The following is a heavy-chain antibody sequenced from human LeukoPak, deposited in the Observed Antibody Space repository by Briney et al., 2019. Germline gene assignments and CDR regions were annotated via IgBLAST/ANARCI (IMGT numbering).Heavy chain of an antibody. Sequence: SETLSLTCTVSGGSISSYYWSWIRQPPGKGLEWIGYIYYSGSTNYNPSLKSRVTISVDTSKNQFSLKLSSVTAADTAVYYCARRTYYYDSSGFDYWGQGALATVSS. CDR3: ARRTYYYDSSGFDY. CDR2: IYYSGST. D-gene: IGHD3-22*01. J-gene: IGHJ4*02. V-gene: IGHV4-59*08. CDR1: GGSISSYY.